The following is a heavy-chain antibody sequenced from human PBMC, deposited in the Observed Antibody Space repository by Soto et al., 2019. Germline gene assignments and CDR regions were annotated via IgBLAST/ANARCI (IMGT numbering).Heavy chain of an antibody. CDR1: GFTFSSYG. Sequence: QVQLVESGGGVVQPGRSLRLSCAASGFTFSSYGMQWVRQAPGKGLEWVAVLWYDGSNKYYAASVKARLTISRDISKNTLYLQMNSLRAEDTAVYYCAREEELLVDYWGQGTLVTVS. V-gene: IGHV3-33*01. J-gene: IGHJ4*02. CDR3: AREEELLVDY. CDR2: LWYDGSNK. D-gene: IGHD1-26*01.